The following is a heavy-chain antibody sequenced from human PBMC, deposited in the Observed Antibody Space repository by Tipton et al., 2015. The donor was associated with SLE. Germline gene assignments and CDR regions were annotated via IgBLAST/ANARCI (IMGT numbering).Heavy chain of an antibody. J-gene: IGHJ3*02. D-gene: IGHD3-16*01. CDR3: ARAGWGMGAFDI. CDR1: GGSISSYY. V-gene: IGHV4-4*07. Sequence: TLSLTCTVSGGSISSYYWSWIRQPAGGGLEWIGRIYTNENTNYNPSLKTGVTISVDTSKSQFSLNLTSVTAADTAVYYCARAGWGMGAFDIWGQGTMVTVSS. CDR2: IYTNENT.